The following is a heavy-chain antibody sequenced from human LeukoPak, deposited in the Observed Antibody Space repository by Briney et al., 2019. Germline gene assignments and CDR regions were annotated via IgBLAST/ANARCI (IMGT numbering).Heavy chain of an antibody. CDR1: GGSISSSSYY. Sequence: SETLSLTCTVSGGSISSSSYYWGWIRQPPGKGLEWIGSIYYSGSTYYNPSLKSRVTISVDTSKNQFSLKLSSVTAADTAVYYCARAHSYGDGYFDYWGQGTLVTVSS. D-gene: IGHD5-18*01. V-gene: IGHV4-39*01. CDR2: IYYSGST. J-gene: IGHJ4*02. CDR3: ARAHSYGDGYFDY.